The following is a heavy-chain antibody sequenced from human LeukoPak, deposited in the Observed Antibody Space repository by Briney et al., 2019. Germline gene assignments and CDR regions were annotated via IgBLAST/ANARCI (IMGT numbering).Heavy chain of an antibody. J-gene: IGHJ1*01. Sequence: ASVKVSCKASGYTFTSYYMHWVRQAPGQGLEWMGIINPSGGSTSYAQKFQGRVTMTRDTSTSTAYMELSSLRSEDTAVYYCARGSELYCSSTSCYNPWYFQHWGQGTLVTVSS. CDR2: INPSGGST. CDR3: ARGSELYCSSTSCYNPWYFQH. D-gene: IGHD2-2*02. CDR1: GYTFTSYY. V-gene: IGHV1-46*01.